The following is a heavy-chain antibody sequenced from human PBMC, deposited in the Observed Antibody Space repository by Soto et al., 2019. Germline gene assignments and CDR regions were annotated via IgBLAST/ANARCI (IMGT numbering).Heavy chain of an antibody. Sequence: QVQLVESGGGLVKPGGSLRLSCTAAGFTFSDCYRNWFRQAPGKGLEWVSYISSTSAYTKYADSVKGRFTISRDNAENLLYLQLDGLRAEDTAVYYCARDPSRRSPPDYWGQGTLVTVSS. V-gene: IGHV3-11*05. CDR2: ISSTSAYT. CDR1: GFTFSDCY. CDR3: ARDPSRRSPPDY. J-gene: IGHJ4*02.